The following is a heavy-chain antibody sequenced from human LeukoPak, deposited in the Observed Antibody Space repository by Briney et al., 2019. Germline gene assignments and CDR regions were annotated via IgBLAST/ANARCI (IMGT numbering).Heavy chain of an antibody. CDR3: AKGYSSSWYPTDAFDI. V-gene: IGHV3-30*04. J-gene: IGHJ3*02. Sequence: GGSLRLSCVASGFTFSNYAIHWVRQAPGKGLEWVAAISYDGSDNYYADSVKGRFTISRDNSKNTLYLQMNSLRAEDTAVYYCAKGYSSSWYPTDAFDIWGQGTMVTVSS. CDR1: GFTFSNYA. D-gene: IGHD6-13*01. CDR2: ISYDGSDN.